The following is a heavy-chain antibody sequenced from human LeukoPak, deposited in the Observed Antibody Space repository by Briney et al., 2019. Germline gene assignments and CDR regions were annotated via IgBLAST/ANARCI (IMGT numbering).Heavy chain of an antibody. CDR3: AKPLAVVVIIDAFDI. CDR1: GFTFSSYA. V-gene: IGHV3-23*01. D-gene: IGHD3-22*01. Sequence: GGSLRLSCAASGFTFSSYAMSWVRQAPGKGPEWVSAISGSGGSTYYADSVKGRFTISRDNSKNTLYLQMNSLRAEDTAVYYCAKPLAVVVIIDAFDIWGQGTMVTVSS. CDR2: ISGSGGST. J-gene: IGHJ3*02.